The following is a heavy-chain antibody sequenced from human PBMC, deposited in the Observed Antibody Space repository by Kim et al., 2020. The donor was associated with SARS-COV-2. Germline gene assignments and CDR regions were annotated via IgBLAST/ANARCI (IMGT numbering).Heavy chain of an antibody. J-gene: IGHJ4*02. CDR3: ARDARYSSGWYIDY. CDR1: GFTFDDYG. V-gene: IGHV3-20*01. CDR2: INWNGGST. D-gene: IGHD6-19*01. Sequence: GGSLRLSCAASGFTFDDYGMSWVRQAPGKGLEWVSGINWNGGSTGYADSVKGRFTISRDNAKNSLYLQMNSLRAEDTALYHCARDARYSSGWYIDYWGQGTLVTVSS.